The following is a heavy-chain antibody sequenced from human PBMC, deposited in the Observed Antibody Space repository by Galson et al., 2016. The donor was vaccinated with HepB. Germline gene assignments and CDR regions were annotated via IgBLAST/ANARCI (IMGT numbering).Heavy chain of an antibody. CDR2: VNPVNGDT. V-gene: IGHV1-3*01. D-gene: IGHD3-10*01. J-gene: IGHJ4*02. CDR3: ARQPTSTSVNYYQLDY. Sequence: SVKVSCKASGYTFTSYAIHWVRQAPGQRLEWMGWVNPVNGDTNYSPKFQGRLTMTSDTSANTASLDLSSLGSEDTSRYYCARQPTSTSVNYYQLDYWGQGTLVSVSS. CDR1: GYTFTSYA.